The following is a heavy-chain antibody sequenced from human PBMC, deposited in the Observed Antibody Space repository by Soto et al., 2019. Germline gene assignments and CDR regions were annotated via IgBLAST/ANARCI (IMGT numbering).Heavy chain of an antibody. CDR1: GFTFDDYA. V-gene: IGHV3-9*01. CDR3: AKAVRFLALEDYYYGMDV. CDR2: ISWNSGSI. Sequence: RLSCAASGFTFDDYAMHWVRQAPGKGLEWVSGISWNSGSIGYADSVKGRFTISRDNAKNSLYLQMNSLRAEDTALYYCAKAVRFLALEDYYYGMDVWGQGTTVTVSS. J-gene: IGHJ6*02. D-gene: IGHD3-3*01.